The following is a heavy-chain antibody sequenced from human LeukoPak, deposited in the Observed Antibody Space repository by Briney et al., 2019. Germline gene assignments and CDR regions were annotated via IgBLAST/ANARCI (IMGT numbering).Heavy chain of an antibody. Sequence: PGGSLRLSCAASGFIFSSYAMHWVRQTPGKGLEWVAVISHDESIKLYAESVKGRFTISRDNSKNTLYLQMNSLRAEDTAVYYCAKGRLMDSSGYYYFDYWGQGTLVTVSS. CDR3: AKGRLMDSSGYYYFDY. V-gene: IGHV3-30-3*01. J-gene: IGHJ4*02. CDR2: ISHDESIK. CDR1: GFIFSSYA. D-gene: IGHD3-22*01.